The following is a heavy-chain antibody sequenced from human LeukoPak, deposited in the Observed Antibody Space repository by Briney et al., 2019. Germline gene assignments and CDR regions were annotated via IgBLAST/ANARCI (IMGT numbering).Heavy chain of an antibody. CDR3: ARVGRGHDSSGYYYPTPILLYMDV. D-gene: IGHD3-22*01. CDR1: GGSFSGYY. CDR2: INHSGST. Sequence: PSETLSLTCAVYGGSFSGYYWSWIRQPPGKGLEWIGEINHSGSTNYNPSLKSRVTISVDTSKNQFSLKLSSVTAADTAVYYCARVGRGHDSSGYYYPTPILLYMDVWGKGTTVTVSS. V-gene: IGHV4-34*01. J-gene: IGHJ6*03.